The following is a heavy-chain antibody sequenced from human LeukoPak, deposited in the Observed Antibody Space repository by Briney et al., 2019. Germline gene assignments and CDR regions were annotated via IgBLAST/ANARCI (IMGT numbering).Heavy chain of an antibody. J-gene: IGHJ4*02. D-gene: IGHD3-22*01. Sequence: ASVKVSCKASGYTFTSYDINWVRQATGQGLEWTGWMNPNSGNTGYAQKFQGRVTMTRNTSISTAYMELSSLRSEDTAVYYCARGRITMIVDYFDYWGQGTLVTVSS. CDR1: GYTFTSYD. V-gene: IGHV1-8*01. CDR2: MNPNSGNT. CDR3: ARGRITMIVDYFDY.